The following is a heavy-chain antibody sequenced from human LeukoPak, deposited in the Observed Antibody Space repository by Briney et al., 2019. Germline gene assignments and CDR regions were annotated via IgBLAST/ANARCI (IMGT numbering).Heavy chain of an antibody. V-gene: IGHV5-51*01. CDR3: ARHMGRIQGIAAAGTHFYYYYYMDV. D-gene: IGHD6-13*01. CDR1: GYKFTSYW. Sequence: GESLKISCKGSGYKFTSYWIGWVRQMPGKGLEWMGIIYPCDSDTRYSPSFQGQVTISADKSISTAYLQWSSLKASDTAMYYCARHMGRIQGIAAAGTHFYYYYYMDVWGKGTTVTVSS. CDR2: IYPCDSDT. J-gene: IGHJ6*03.